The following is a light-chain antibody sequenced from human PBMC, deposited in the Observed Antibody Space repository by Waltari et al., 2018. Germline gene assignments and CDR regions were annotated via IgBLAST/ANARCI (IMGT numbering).Light chain of an antibody. CDR1: QGLDTW. Sequence: DIQMTQSPSSVSASVGDRITITCRASQGLDTWLAWYQQKPGKAPKLLIYATSNLQIGVPSRFSGSGSGTDFTLTIGNLQPEDFATYFCQQSSSFPVTFGQGTRLEIK. CDR2: ATS. CDR3: QQSSSFPVT. V-gene: IGKV1-12*01. J-gene: IGKJ5*01.